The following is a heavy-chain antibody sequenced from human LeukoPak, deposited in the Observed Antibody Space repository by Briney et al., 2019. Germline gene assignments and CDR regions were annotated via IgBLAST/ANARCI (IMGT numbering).Heavy chain of an antibody. CDR3: ARDNPYYYDSSGYSGGIDY. D-gene: IGHD3-22*01. Sequence: GGSLRLSCAASGFTFSSYEMNWVRQAPGKGLEWVSYISSSGSTIYYADSVKGRFTISRDNAKNSLYLQMNSLRAEDTVVYYCARDNPYYYDSSGYSGGIDYWGQGTLVTVSS. J-gene: IGHJ4*02. CDR1: GFTFSSYE. CDR2: ISSSGSTI. V-gene: IGHV3-48*03.